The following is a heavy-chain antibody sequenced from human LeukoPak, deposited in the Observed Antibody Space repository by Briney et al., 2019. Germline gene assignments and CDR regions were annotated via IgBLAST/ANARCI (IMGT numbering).Heavy chain of an antibody. CDR2: ISGHDDNT. J-gene: IGHJ6*02. Sequence: ASVKVSCKASGYTFTSHGIGWVRQAPGQGLEWMGWISGHDDNTKYPLKSQGRVTMTTDTSTSTAYMELRSLRSDDTAVYYCARATDCSSTNCYGLGYYGMEVWGQGTTVTVSS. D-gene: IGHD2-2*01. V-gene: IGHV1-18*01. CDR3: ARATDCSSTNCYGLGYYGMEV. CDR1: GYTFTSHG.